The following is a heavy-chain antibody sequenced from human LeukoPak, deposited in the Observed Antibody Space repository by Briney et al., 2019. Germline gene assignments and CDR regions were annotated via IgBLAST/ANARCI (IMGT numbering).Heavy chain of an antibody. CDR2: INLNGGST. J-gene: IGHJ6*03. CDR1: GFTFDDYG. Sequence: PGGSLRLSCAVSGFTFDDYGMSWVRQAPGKGLEWVSGINLNGGSTGYADSVKGRFTISRDNAKNTLYLQMNSLRAEDTAVYYCARDPYSGSYSDYYYYYMDVWGKGTTVTVSS. V-gene: IGHV3-20*04. CDR3: ARDPYSGSYSDYYYYYMDV. D-gene: IGHD1-26*01.